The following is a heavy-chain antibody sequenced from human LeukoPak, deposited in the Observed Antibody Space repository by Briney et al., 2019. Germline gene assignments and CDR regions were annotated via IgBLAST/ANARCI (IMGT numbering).Heavy chain of an antibody. J-gene: IGHJ4*02. V-gene: IGHV1-2*02. Sequence: ASVKVSRKASGYTFTAYYMHWVRQAPGQGLEWMGWINPSSGGTDYAQNFQGRVTMTRDTSISTAYMELSRLRSDDTAVYYCARFDSSGYSLDYWGQGTLVTVSS. CDR1: GYTFTAYY. CDR3: ARFDSSGYSLDY. CDR2: INPSSGGT. D-gene: IGHD3-22*01.